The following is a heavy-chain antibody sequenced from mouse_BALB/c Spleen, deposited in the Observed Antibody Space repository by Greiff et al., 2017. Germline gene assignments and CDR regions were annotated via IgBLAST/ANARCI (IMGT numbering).Heavy chain of an antibody. Sequence: VQLQQSGPELVKPGASVKMSCKASGYTFTSYVMHWVKQKPGQGLEWIGYINPYNDGTKYNEKFKGKATLTSDKSSSTAYMELSSLTSEDSAVYYCPRSGGNYPFAYWGQGTLVTVSA. J-gene: IGHJ3*01. D-gene: IGHD2-1*01. CDR3: PRSGGNYPFAY. CDR2: INPYNDGT. CDR1: GYTFTSYV. V-gene: IGHV1-14*01.